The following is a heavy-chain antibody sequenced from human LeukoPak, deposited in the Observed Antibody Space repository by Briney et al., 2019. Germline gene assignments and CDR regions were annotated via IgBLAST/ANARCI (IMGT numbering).Heavy chain of an antibody. CDR2: IGGSGGST. CDR1: GFTFSSYA. D-gene: IGHD2-2*01. Sequence: GGSLRLSCAASGFTFSSYAMSWVRQAPGKGLEWVSAIGGSGGSTYYADSVKGRFTISRDNSKNTLYLQMNSLRAEDTAVYYCAKSVVPAAIDPDAFDIWGQGTMVTVSS. CDR3: AKSVVPAAIDPDAFDI. V-gene: IGHV3-23*01. J-gene: IGHJ3*02.